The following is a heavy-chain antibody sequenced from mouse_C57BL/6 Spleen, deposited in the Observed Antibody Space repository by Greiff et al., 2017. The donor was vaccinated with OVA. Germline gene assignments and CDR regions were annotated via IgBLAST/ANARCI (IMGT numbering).Heavy chain of an antibody. Sequence: EVKLMESGPELVKPGDSVKISCKASGYSFTGYFMNWVMQSHGKSLEWIGRINPYNGDTFYNQKFKGKATLTVDKSSSTAHMELRSLTSEDSVVYYCAREGGDPWYFDVWGTGTTVTVSS. CDR2: INPYNGDT. CDR3: AREGGDPWYFDV. J-gene: IGHJ1*03. V-gene: IGHV1-20*01. CDR1: GYSFTGYF.